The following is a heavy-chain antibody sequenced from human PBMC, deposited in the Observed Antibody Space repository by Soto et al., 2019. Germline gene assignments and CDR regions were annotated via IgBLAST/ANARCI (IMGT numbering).Heavy chain of an antibody. CDR1: GFTFSSYG. J-gene: IGHJ4*02. CDR3: AKRKGYYYDSGVFSYANSFDY. V-gene: IGHV3-30*18. D-gene: IGHD3-22*01. Sequence: GGSLRLSCAASGFTFSSYGMHWVRQAPGKGLEWVAVISYDGSNKYYADSVKGRFTISRDNSKNTLYLQMNSLRAEDTAVYYFAKRKGYYYDSGVFSYANSFDYWGQGTLVPVSS. CDR2: ISYDGSNK.